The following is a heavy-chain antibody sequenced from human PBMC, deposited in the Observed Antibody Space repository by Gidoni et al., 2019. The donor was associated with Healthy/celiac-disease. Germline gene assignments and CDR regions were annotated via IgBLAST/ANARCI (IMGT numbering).Heavy chain of an antibody. CDR1: GGSISSSSYS. CDR3: VLGVGAKGLVWDFDY. V-gene: IGHV4-39*01. D-gene: IGHD1-26*01. J-gene: IGHJ4*02. CDR2: IYYSGST. Sequence: QLQLQESGPGLVKPSETLSLTCTVAGGSISSSSYSWGWIRQPPGKGLEWIGSIYYSGSTYYNPSLKSRVTISVDTSKNQFSLKLSSVTAADTAVYYCVLGVGAKGLVWDFDYWGQGTLVTVSS.